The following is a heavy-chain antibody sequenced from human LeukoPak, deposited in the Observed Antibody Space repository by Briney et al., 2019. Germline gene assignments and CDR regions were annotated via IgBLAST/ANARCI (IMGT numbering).Heavy chain of an antibody. CDR3: ARAYYYDSSGYYYYDY. J-gene: IGHJ4*02. D-gene: IGHD3-22*01. CDR1: GGTFSSYA. Sequence: SVKVSCKASGGTFSSYAISWVRQAPGQGLEWMGRIIPIFGTAHYAQKFQGRVTITTDESTSTAYMELSSLRSEDTAVYYCARAYYYDSSGYYYYDYWGQGTLVTVSS. CDR2: IIPIFGTA. V-gene: IGHV1-69*05.